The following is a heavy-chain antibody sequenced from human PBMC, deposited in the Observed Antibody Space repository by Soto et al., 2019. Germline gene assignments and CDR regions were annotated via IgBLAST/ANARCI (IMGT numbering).Heavy chain of an antibody. CDR2: IYYSGST. CDR1: GGSISSSSYY. J-gene: IGHJ4*02. Sequence: QLQLQESGPGLVKPSETLSLTCTVSGGSISSSSYYWGWIRQPPGKGLEWIGSIYYSGSTYYNPSLKSRVTISVDTSKNQFSLKLSSVTAADTAVYYCARADDFWSGWPFDYWGQGTLVTVSS. CDR3: ARADDFWSGWPFDY. V-gene: IGHV4-39*01. D-gene: IGHD3-3*01.